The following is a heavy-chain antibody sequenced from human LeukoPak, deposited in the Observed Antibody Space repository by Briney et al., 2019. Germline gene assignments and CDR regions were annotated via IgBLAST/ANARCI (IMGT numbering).Heavy chain of an antibody. J-gene: IGHJ4*02. Sequence: PGRSLRLSCAASGFTFSSYGMHWVRQAPGKGLEWVAVIWYDGSNKYYADSVEGRFTISRDSSKNTLYLQMNSLRAEDTAVYYCARAKRQQLFDYWGQGTLVTVSS. CDR1: GFTFSSYG. CDR2: IWYDGSNK. V-gene: IGHV3-33*01. D-gene: IGHD6-13*01. CDR3: ARAKRQQLFDY.